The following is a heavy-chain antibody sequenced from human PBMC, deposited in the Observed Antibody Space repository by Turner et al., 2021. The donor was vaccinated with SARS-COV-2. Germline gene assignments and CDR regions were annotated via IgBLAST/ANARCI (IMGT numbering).Heavy chain of an antibody. CDR2: INSDGSFT. J-gene: IGHJ3*02. Sequence: EVQVVESGGCLVQPGGSLRLSCASSGFPFSSYWMHWVRQAPGKGLVWVSHINSDGSFTSYADSVKGRFTISRDNAKNKLYLQMNSLRAEDTAVYYCARDQRDSVIWSGYGAFDIWGQGTMVTVSS. D-gene: IGHD3-3*01. CDR3: ARDQRDSVIWSGYGAFDI. CDR1: GFPFSSYW. V-gene: IGHV3-74*01.